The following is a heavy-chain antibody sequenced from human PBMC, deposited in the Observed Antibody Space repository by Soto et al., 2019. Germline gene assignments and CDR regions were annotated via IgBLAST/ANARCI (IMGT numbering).Heavy chain of an antibody. D-gene: IGHD6-19*01. J-gene: IGHJ4*02. Sequence: PGGSLRLSCAASGFTFSSYAMSWVRQAPGKGLEWVSAISGSGGSTYYADSVKGRFTISRDNSKNTLYLQMNSLRAEDTAVYYCAKELVSLTPAGTGNYALDYWGQGTLVTVSS. CDR1: GFTFSSYA. V-gene: IGHV3-23*01. CDR2: ISGSGGST. CDR3: AKELVSLTPAGTGNYALDY.